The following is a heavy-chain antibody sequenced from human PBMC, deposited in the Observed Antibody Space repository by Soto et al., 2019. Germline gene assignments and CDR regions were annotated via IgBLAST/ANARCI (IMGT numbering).Heavy chain of an antibody. CDR3: ARVSGGVDSGYDYVFYYYYYMDV. CDR2: ISSSGSTI. D-gene: IGHD5-12*01. J-gene: IGHJ6*03. V-gene: IGHV3-11*01. Sequence: GGSLRLSCAASGFTFSDYYMSWIRQAPGKGLEWVSYISSSGSTIYYADSVKGRFTISRDNAKNSLYLQMNSLRAEDTAVYYCARVSGGVDSGYDYVFYYYYYMDVWGKGTTVTVSS. CDR1: GFTFSDYY.